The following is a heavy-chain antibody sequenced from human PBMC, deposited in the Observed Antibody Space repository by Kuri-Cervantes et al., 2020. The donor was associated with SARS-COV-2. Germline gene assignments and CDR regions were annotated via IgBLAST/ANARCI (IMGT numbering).Heavy chain of an antibody. J-gene: IGHJ6*02. CDR3: ARDGGLLQAVTRTGGYYYYGMDV. CDR2: FDPEDGET. Sequence: ASVKVSCKVSGYTLTELSMHWVRQAPGKGLEWMGGFDPEDGETIYAQKFQGRVTMTEDTSTDTAYMELSSLRSEDTAVYYCARDGGLLQAVTRTGGYYYYGMDVWGQGTTVTVSS. CDR1: GYTLTELS. D-gene: IGHD4-17*01. V-gene: IGHV1-24*01.